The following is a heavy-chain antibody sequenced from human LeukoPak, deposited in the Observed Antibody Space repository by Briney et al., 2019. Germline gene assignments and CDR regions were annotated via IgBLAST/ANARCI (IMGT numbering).Heavy chain of an antibody. V-gene: IGHV4-4*07. CDR3: ARDRRGVPAAKGAYYFDY. CDR1: GGSISSYY. CDR2: FNSRVST. Sequence: SETLSLTCTVSGGSISSYYWSWIRQPAGKGLEWIGRFNSRVSTNYNPSLKSRITMSVDTSKNQFSLKLSSVTAADTAVYYCARDRRGVPAAKGAYYFDYWGQGTLVTVSS. J-gene: IGHJ4*02. D-gene: IGHD2-2*01.